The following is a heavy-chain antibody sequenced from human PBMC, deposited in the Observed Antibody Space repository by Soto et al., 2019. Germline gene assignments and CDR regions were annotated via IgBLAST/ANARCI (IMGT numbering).Heavy chain of an antibody. CDR2: VFNYGAT. CDR1: GDSINTYY. D-gene: IGHD3-16*01. V-gene: IGHV4-59*01. Sequence: SDTLSLTCSVSGDSINTYYWTRIRQSPGKGLEWIGYVFNYGATNYNPSLKGRLTISLDTSKRQFSLKLTSVTAADTAVYYCARGLPSHFGFDSWGLGTLVNVSS. CDR3: ARGLPSHFGFDS. J-gene: IGHJ4*02.